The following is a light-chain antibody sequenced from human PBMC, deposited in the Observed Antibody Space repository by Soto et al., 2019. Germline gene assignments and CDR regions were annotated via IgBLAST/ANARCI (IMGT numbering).Light chain of an antibody. Sequence: EIVLTQSPGTLSLSPGERATLSCRASQSVSSSYLAGYQQTPGQAPRLLIYGASSRAPGIPDRFSGSGSGTDFTLTISRLEPEDFAVYYCQQYGSSPPYTFGQGTKLEIK. J-gene: IGKJ2*01. V-gene: IGKV3-20*01. CDR3: QQYGSSPPYT. CDR1: QSVSSSY. CDR2: GAS.